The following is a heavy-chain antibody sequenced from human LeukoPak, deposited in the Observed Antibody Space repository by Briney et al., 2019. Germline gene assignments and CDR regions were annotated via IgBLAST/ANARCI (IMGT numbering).Heavy chain of an antibody. Sequence: GGSLRLSCAASGFTFSSYEMNWVRQAPGKGLEWVSYISSSGSTIYYADSVKGRFTISRGNAKNSLYLQMNSLRAEDTAVYYCARTGRWLTPDYWGQGTLVTVSS. V-gene: IGHV3-48*03. D-gene: IGHD3-22*01. CDR2: ISSSGSTI. J-gene: IGHJ4*02. CDR3: ARTGRWLTPDY. CDR1: GFTFSSYE.